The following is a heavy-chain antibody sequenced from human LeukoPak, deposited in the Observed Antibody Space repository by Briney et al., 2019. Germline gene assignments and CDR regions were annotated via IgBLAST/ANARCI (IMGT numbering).Heavy chain of an antibody. Sequence: GGSLRLSCAASGFTFGSYWMTWVRQAPGKGLEWVANIKQDGSKKYYVDSVKGRFTISRDNAMNSLYLQMNSLRAEDTAVYYCAGQLITHGGYWGQGTLVTVSS. D-gene: IGHD3-10*01. CDR2: IKQDGSKK. V-gene: IGHV3-7*01. CDR1: GFTFGSYW. J-gene: IGHJ4*02. CDR3: AGQLITHGGY.